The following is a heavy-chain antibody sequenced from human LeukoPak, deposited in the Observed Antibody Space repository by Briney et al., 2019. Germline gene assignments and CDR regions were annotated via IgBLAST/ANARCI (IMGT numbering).Heavy chain of an antibody. V-gene: IGHV3-48*03. CDR1: GFTFSSYE. CDR2: ISSSGSTT. Sequence: GGSLRLSCAASGFTFSSYEMNWVRQAPGKGLEWVSYISSSGSTTYYADSVKGRFTISRDNAKNSLYLQMNSLRAEDTAVYYCARERNYYDSSGYESYWGQGTLVTVSS. J-gene: IGHJ4*02. CDR3: ARERNYYDSSGYESY. D-gene: IGHD3-22*01.